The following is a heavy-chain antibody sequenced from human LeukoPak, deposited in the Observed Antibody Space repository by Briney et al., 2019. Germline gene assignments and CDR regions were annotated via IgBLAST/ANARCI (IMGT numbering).Heavy chain of an antibody. D-gene: IGHD2-2*01. CDR2: MNPNSGDT. V-gene: IGHV1-2*02. CDR3: ARRPINCIITNCYVDY. Sequence: ASVKVSCKASVYTFTNFYIHWVRQAPGQRLEWMGWMNPNSGDTSYAREFQDRVTMTRDTSLSTAYMELSRLRSDDTAVYFCARRPINCIITNCYVDYWGQGTTVTVSS. CDR1: VYTFTNFY. J-gene: IGHJ4*03.